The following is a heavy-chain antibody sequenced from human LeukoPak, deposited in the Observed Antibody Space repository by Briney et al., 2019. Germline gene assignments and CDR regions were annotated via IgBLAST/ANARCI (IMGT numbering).Heavy chain of an antibody. D-gene: IGHD5-24*01. CDR1: GFTFTDFY. Sequence: PGGSLRLSCTASGFTFTDFYMSWLRQAPGKGLELVSHISGSGATIYYADSVKGRFTISRDNAKNSLSLQMHYLRAEDTAVYYCARDVAMSAITPFNWFDPWGQGSLVTVSS. CDR2: ISGSGATI. V-gene: IGHV3-11*01. J-gene: IGHJ5*02. CDR3: ARDVAMSAITPFNWFDP.